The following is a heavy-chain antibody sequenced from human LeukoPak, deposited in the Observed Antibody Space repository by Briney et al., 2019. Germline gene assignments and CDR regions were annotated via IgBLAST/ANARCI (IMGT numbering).Heavy chain of an antibody. Sequence: PSQTLSLTCTVSGGSISSGGYYWSWIRQHPGKGLEWIGYIYYSGSTYYNPSLKSRVTISVDTSKNQFSLKLSSVTAADTAVYYCASGSVSSSSGYYYYYGMDVWGQGTTVTVSS. CDR2: IYYSGST. CDR3: ASGSVSSSSGYYYYYGMDV. V-gene: IGHV4-31*03. D-gene: IGHD6-6*01. J-gene: IGHJ6*02. CDR1: GGSISSGGYY.